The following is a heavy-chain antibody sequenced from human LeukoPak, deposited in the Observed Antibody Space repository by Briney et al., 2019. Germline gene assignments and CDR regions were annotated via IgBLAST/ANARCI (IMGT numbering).Heavy chain of an antibody. Sequence: GGSLRHSRVDSRVRLSSVFITSARAAPGKALEWVSLLYSDDSAYYPDSVKGRFTISRDNSKSTLHLQMDTLRTEDTAMYYCARDPWQGSTTLHWGQGIMVTVSS. CDR2: LYSDDSA. J-gene: IGHJ4*02. CDR3: ARDPWQGSTTLH. V-gene: IGHV3-66*02. CDR1: RVRLSSVF. D-gene: IGHD1-26*01.